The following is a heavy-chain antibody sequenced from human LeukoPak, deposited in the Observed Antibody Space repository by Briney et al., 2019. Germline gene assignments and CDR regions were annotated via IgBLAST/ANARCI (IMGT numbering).Heavy chain of an antibody. CDR2: IFPHDSDT. Sequence: GESLKSSCKGSGYNFTSYWIGWVRQMPGKGLEWLGIIFPHDSDTRYSPSFQGQVTISADKSITTAYLQWSSLRASDTALYYCARGGYSYGYVDHWGQGTLVTVSS. J-gene: IGHJ4*02. V-gene: IGHV5-51*01. CDR3: ARGGYSYGYVDH. D-gene: IGHD5-18*01. CDR1: GYNFTSYW.